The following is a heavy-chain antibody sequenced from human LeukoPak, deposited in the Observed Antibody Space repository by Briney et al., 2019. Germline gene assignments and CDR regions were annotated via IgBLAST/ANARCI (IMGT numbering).Heavy chain of an antibody. CDR2: INWNGGST. V-gene: IGHV3-20*04. D-gene: IGHD3-10*01. CDR1: GFTFEDYG. J-gene: IGHJ5*02. CDR3: ARGGSDNWFDP. Sequence: GGSLRLTCAASGFTFEDYGMSWVRQAPGKGLEWVSGINWNGGSTGYADSVKGRFTISRDNAKNSLYLQMNSLRAEDTAVYYCARGGSDNWFDPWGQGTLVTVSS.